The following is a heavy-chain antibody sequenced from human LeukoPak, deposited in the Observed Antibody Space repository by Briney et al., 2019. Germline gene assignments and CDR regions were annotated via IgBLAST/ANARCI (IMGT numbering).Heavy chain of an antibody. V-gene: IGHV3-74*01. D-gene: IGHD2-15*01. CDR3: VRDGQGSTPLDY. CDR1: GFTFSSHW. Sequence: PGGSLRLSCAASGFTFSSHWMHWVRQAPGKGLVWVSGISTDGSRPRYADSVNGRFTISRDNAKNTLYLQMNSLRAEDTAVYFCVRDGQGSTPLDYWGQGTLVIVSS. CDR2: ISTDGSRP. J-gene: IGHJ4*02.